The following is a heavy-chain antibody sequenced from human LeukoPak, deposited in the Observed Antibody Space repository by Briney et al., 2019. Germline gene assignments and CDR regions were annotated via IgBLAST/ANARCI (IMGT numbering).Heavy chain of an antibody. J-gene: IGHJ4*02. CDR3: ATSSTNQQPKDY. CDR1: GFTFSSYG. Sequence: PVRSLRLSCAASGFTFSSYGMHWVRQAPGKGLEWVAVIWYDGSNKNYADSVKGRFTISRDNSKNTLYLQMNSLRAEDTAVYYCATSSTNQQPKDYWVQGTLATVSS. V-gene: IGHV3-33*01. D-gene: IGHD6-13*01. CDR2: IWYDGSNK.